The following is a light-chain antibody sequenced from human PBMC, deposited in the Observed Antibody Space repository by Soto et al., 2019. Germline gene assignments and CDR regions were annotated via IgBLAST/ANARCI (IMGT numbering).Light chain of an antibody. CDR3: SSHAGSNPWV. CDR2: EVN. Sequence: QSVLTQPASVSGSPGQSITISCTGTSSDVGSYNLVSWYQQHPGKAPKVIIYEVNKRPSGVPNRFAGSKSGNTASLTVSGLQAEDAADYYCSSHAGSNPWVFGGGTKLTVL. J-gene: IGLJ3*02. CDR1: SSDVGSYNL. V-gene: IGLV2-14*02.